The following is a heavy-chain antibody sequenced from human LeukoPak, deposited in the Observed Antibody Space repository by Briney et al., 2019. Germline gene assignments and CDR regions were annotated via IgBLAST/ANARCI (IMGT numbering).Heavy chain of an antibody. CDR1: GFIFSDYY. J-gene: IGHJ6*04. V-gene: IGHV3-11*04. Sequence: GGSLRLSCAASGFIFSDYYMSWIRQTPGKRLEWVSYISSSGSTIYYADSVKGRFTISRDNTKNSLYLQMNSLRAEDTAVYYCAELGITMIGGVWGKGTTVTISS. CDR2: ISSSGSTI. CDR3: AELGITMIGGV. D-gene: IGHD3-10*02.